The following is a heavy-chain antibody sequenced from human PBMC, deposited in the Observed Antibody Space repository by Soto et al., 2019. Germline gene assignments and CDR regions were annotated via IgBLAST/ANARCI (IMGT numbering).Heavy chain of an antibody. Sequence: QVQLVQSGAEVKKPGSSVKVSCKASGGTFSSYTISWVRQAPGQGLEWMGRIIPILGIANYAQKFQGRVPITADKATSTAYMELSRLRSEDTAVYYCAGGSYDSSGSHLRLDYWGQGTLVTVSS. CDR3: AGGSYDSSGSHLRLDY. J-gene: IGHJ4*02. CDR2: IIPILGIA. V-gene: IGHV1-69*02. CDR1: GGTFSSYT. D-gene: IGHD3-22*01.